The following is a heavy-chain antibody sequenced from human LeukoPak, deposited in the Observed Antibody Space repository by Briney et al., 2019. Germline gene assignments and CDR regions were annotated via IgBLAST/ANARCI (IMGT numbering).Heavy chain of an antibody. CDR1: AYSITYGHQ. J-gene: IGHJ4*02. CDR3: ARLKFPSYSASNFDY. Sequence: SETLSLTCTVSAYSITYGHQWGWIRQSPGRGLEWIGHIYYGGSTSYNPSLKSRVTLSVDTSKNQFSLNLTSVTAADTAVYYCARLKFPSYSASNFDYWGQGTLVTVSS. CDR2: IYYGGST. V-gene: IGHV4-38-2*02. D-gene: IGHD1-26*01.